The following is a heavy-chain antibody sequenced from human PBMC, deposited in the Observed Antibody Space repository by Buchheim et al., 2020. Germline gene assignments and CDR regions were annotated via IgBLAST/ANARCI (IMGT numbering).Heavy chain of an antibody. CDR1: GFDFSIYT. J-gene: IGHJ4*02. CDR3: VKDFGRDRGLPGH. Sequence: DVQLLESGGGLVQPGGSLRLSCAASGFDFSIYTMSWVRRAPGKGLECVSGISGSGTGYSTVYSDSVKGRFTISRDNSKSTLYLQMNSLRAEDTAVYYRVKDFGRDRGLPGHWGQGT. CDR2: ISGSGTGYST. D-gene: IGHD3-16*01. V-gene: IGHV3-23*01.